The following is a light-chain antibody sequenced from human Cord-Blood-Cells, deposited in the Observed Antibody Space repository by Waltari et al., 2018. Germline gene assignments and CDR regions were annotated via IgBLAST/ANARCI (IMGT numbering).Light chain of an antibody. Sequence: QSALTQPASVSGSPGQSITTSCTATSSDVGGYNYATWSQQHPGKAPKLMIYDVSKRPSGVSNRFSGSKSGNTASLTISGLQAEDEADYYCSSYTSSSTWVFGGGTKLTVL. CDR1: SSDVGGYNY. V-gene: IGLV2-14*01. CDR2: DVS. CDR3: SSYTSSSTWV. J-gene: IGLJ3*02.